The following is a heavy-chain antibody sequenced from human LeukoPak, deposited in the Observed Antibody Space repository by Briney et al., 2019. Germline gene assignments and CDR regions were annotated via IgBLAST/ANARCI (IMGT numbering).Heavy chain of an antibody. CDR1: GYTFTNYY. D-gene: IGHD1-26*01. CDR2: INPSGSDT. V-gene: IGHV1-46*01. J-gene: IGHJ5*02. CDR3: ARDNSVGDTAWWFDP. Sequence: GASVKVSCKASGYTFTNYYIHWVRQAPGQGLEWMGLINPSGSDTVYAQKFQGRVTMTRDMSTSTDYMELSSLRFDDTAVYYCARDNSVGDTAWWFDPWGQGTLVTVSS.